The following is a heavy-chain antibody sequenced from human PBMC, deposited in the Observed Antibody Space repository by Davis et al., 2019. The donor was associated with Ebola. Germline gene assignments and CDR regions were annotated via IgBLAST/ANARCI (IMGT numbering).Heavy chain of an antibody. CDR2: ISSSSSYI. J-gene: IGHJ4*02. Sequence: GGSLRLSCAASGFTFSSYSMNWVRQAPGKGLEWVSSISSSSSYIYYADSVKGRFTISRDNAKNSLYLQMNSLRAEDTAVYYCAGERGKQWLATDDWGQGTLVTVSS. CDR1: GFTFSSYS. V-gene: IGHV3-21*01. CDR3: AGERGKQWLATDD. D-gene: IGHD6-19*01.